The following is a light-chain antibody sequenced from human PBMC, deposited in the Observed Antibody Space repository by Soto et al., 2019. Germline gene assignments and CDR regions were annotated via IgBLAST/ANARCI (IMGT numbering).Light chain of an antibody. Sequence: QSVLTQPASVSGSPGQSITISCTGTSSDVGGYNYVSWYQQHPGKAPKLMIYDVTNRPSGVSDRFSGSKSGSTASLTISGLQAEDEADYYCNSYTTSHTLVFGSGTKVTVL. CDR3: NSYTTSHTLV. J-gene: IGLJ1*01. CDR2: DVT. CDR1: SSDVGGYNY. V-gene: IGLV2-14*01.